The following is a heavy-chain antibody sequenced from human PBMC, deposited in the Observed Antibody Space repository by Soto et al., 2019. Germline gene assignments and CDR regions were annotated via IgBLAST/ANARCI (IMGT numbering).Heavy chain of an antibody. Sequence: EVQLVESGGGLVQPGGSLTLSWAAFGFTVNNLFMTWVRQAPGKGLEWVSSFSSDGSRYDADSVKGRFTISKDYSKNTLYLDMNSLRAGDTAVYYCARDIFGGSYDFCHGGQGTLVTVSS. J-gene: IGHJ4*02. V-gene: IGHV3-66*01. CDR1: GFTVNNLF. CDR2: FSSDGSR. D-gene: IGHD3-3*01. CDR3: ARDIFGGSYDFCH.